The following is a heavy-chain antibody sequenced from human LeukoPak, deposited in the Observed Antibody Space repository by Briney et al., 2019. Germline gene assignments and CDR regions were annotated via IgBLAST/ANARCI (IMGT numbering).Heavy chain of an antibody. CDR3: AKARLVRGVIMTPFYFDY. Sequence: PGGSLRLSCAASGFIFSSYAMSRVRQAPGKGLEWVSAVTGSGDSTYYADSVKGRFTVSRDNSKNTLYLRMNSLRAEATAVYYCAKARLVRGVIMTPFYFDYWAREPWSPSPQ. CDR1: GFIFSSYA. J-gene: IGHJ4*02. D-gene: IGHD3-10*01. CDR2: VTGSGDST. V-gene: IGHV3-23*01.